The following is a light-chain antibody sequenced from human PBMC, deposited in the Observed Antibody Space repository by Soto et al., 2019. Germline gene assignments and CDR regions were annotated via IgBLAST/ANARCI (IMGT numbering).Light chain of an antibody. CDR3: QQYNSFPLT. J-gene: IGKJ4*01. CDR2: KAS. Sequence: DIQMTQSHATLSAYVGDRVTITCRASQSISSWLAWYQQKPGKAPKLLIYKASSLESGVPSRFSGSGSGTKFTLTISSLQPDDFATYYCQQYNSFPLTFGGGSKVDI. CDR1: QSISSW. V-gene: IGKV1-5*03.